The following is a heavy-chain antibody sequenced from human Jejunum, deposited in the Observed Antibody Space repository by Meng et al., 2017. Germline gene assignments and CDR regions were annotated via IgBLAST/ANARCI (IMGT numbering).Heavy chain of an antibody. CDR3: ARHFSGSGTWFFDS. D-gene: IGHD3-10*01. Sequence: LQLQESGAGLVKASETLSLTCTVSGGSISGSYDYWGWIRQPPGKGLDWTGTISYSGSTYYNPSLTSRVTISMDTFKNQFSLKLSSVTAADTAVYYCARHFSGSGTWFFDSWGQGVLVTVSS. CDR1: GGSISGSYDY. V-gene: IGHV4-39*01. CDR2: ISYSGST. J-gene: IGHJ4*02.